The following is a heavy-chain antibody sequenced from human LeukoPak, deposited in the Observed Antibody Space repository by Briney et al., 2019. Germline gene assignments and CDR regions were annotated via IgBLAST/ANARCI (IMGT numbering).Heavy chain of an antibody. D-gene: IGHD3-10*01. V-gene: IGHV3-30*18. CDR1: GFSFSNYG. J-gene: IGHJ4*02. CDR2: ISYDGGNK. Sequence: GRSLRLSCAASGFSFSNYGMHWVRQAPGKGVEWVSVISYDGGNKYYAAPVKGRFTISRDNSKTTVYLKMKSLSAEATAVYYCAKDFWFGEDTAPLDYWGQGTLVTVSS. CDR3: AKDFWFGEDTAPLDY.